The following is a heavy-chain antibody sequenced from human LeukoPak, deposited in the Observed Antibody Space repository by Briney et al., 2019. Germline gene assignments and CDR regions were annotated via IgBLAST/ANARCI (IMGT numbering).Heavy chain of an antibody. D-gene: IGHD2-2*02. CDR2: IIPIFGTA. CDR1: GGTFSSYA. J-gene: IGHJ4*02. CDR3: AKNVGYCSSTSCYTAEYYFDY. V-gene: IGHV1-69*05. Sequence: SVKVSCKASGGTFSSYAISWVRQAPGQGLEWMGGIIPIFGTANYAQKFQGRVTITTDESTSTAYMELSSLRSEDTAVYYCAKNVGYCSSTSCYTAEYYFDYWGQGTLVTVSS.